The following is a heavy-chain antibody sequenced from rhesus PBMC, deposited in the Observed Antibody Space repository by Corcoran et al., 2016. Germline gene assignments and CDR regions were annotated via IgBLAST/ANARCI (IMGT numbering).Heavy chain of an antibody. CDR2: INPSNGNT. Sequence: QVQLVHAGAEVQTTGSSVQLYRTASGSTFTSYYHIRERPDPGKVLEWRGWINPSNGNTGYAQKFQGRITMTTDTSTITAYMELSSLRSEDTAVYYCTRGMGYNRFDVWGPGVLVTVSS. D-gene: IGHD3-28*01. CDR1: GSTFTSYY. CDR3: TRGMGYNRFDV. V-gene: IGHV1S9*01. J-gene: IGHJ5-1*01.